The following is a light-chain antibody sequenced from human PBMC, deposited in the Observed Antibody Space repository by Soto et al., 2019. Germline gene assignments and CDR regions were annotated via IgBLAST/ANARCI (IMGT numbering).Light chain of an antibody. CDR3: QHSTTYSCT. CDR2: WAS. J-gene: IGKJ3*01. V-gene: IGKV1-5*03. CDR1: QISSTW. Sequence: DIHMTQSPATLSASVGDRVTITCRASQISSTWLAWYQQKPGKAPKLLIYWASSLESGVPSRFSGSGSGAEFTLTISSLQPDDFATYYCQHSTTYSCTFGPGTKVDIK.